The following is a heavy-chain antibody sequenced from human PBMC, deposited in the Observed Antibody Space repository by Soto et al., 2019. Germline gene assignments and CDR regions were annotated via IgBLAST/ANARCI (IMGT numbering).Heavy chain of an antibody. D-gene: IGHD4-17*01. CDR1: GDSVSSNSAA. CDR2: TYYRSKWYN. J-gene: IGHJ3*02. Sequence: QTLSLTCAISGDSVSSNSAAWNWIRQSPSRGLEWLGRTYYRSKWYNDYAVSVKSRITIDPDTSKNQFSLQLNSVTPEDAALYYCARERYGDYGRGAFDIWGQGTMVTVSS. V-gene: IGHV6-1*01. CDR3: ARERYGDYGRGAFDI.